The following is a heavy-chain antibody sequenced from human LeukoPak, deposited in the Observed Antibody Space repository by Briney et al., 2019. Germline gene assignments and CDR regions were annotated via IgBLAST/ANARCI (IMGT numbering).Heavy chain of an antibody. Sequence: GGSLRLSCAASGFTFSSYSMNWVRQAPGKGLEWVLSISSSSSYIYYADSVKGRFTISRDNAKNSLYLQMNSLRAEDTAVYYCARDGDYGDYGPPHDYWGQGTLVTVSS. V-gene: IGHV3-21*01. CDR1: GFTFSSYS. J-gene: IGHJ4*02. D-gene: IGHD4-17*01. CDR2: ISSSSSYI. CDR3: ARDGDYGDYGPPHDY.